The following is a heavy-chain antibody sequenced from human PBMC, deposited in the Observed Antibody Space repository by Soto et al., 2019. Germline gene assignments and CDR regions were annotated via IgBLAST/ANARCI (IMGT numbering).Heavy chain of an antibody. CDR3: ARRGTGHCSGGNCYSDWYFDL. Sequence: QVQLQESGPGLVKPSQTLSLTCTVSGGPINNVNYYWSWIRQPPGRGLEWMGYIFYSGSTYYNPSLKSRLSISIDTSRKQFSLKLSSMTAADSAVYYCARRGTGHCSGGNCYSDWYFDLWGRGTLVTVSS. D-gene: IGHD2-15*01. CDR1: GGPINNVNYY. CDR2: IFYSGST. V-gene: IGHV4-30-4*01. J-gene: IGHJ2*01.